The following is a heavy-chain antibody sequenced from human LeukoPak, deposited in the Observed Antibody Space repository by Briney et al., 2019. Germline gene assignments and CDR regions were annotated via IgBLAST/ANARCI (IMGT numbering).Heavy chain of an antibody. CDR2: IYYSGST. D-gene: IGHD3-22*01. CDR3: ARYYYDNSGSIYAFDI. CDR1: GGSISSYY. J-gene: IGHJ3*02. V-gene: IGHV4-59*01. Sequence: SETLSLTCTVSGGSISSYYWSWIRQPPGKGLEWIGYIYYSGSTNYNPSLKSRVTISVDTSKNQFSLKLSSVTTADTAVYYCARYYYDNSGSIYAFDIWGQGTMVTVSS.